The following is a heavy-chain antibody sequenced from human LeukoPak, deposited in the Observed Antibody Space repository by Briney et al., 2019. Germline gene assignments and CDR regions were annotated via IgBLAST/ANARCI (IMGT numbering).Heavy chain of an antibody. Sequence: ASVKVSCKASGYTFTGYYLHWVRQAPGQWLEWMGWINPNSGGTNYAQKFQGRVTMTRDTSISTAYMELSRLRSDDTAVYYCARGGITMVRGVIFHFDYWGQGTLVTVSS. J-gene: IGHJ4*02. CDR1: GYTFTGYY. CDR3: ARGGITMVRGVIFHFDY. D-gene: IGHD3-10*01. V-gene: IGHV1-2*02. CDR2: INPNSGGT.